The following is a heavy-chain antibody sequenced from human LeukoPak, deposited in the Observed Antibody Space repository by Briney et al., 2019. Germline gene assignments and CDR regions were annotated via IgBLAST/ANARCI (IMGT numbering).Heavy chain of an antibody. CDR3: AREPIIAAAYYFDY. Sequence: PGGSLRLSCAASGSTFSSYAMHWVRQAPGKGLEWVAVISYDGSNKYYADSVKGRFTISRDNSKNTLYLQMNSLRAEDTAVYYCAREPIIAAAYYFDYWGQGTLVTVSS. D-gene: IGHD6-13*01. CDR1: GSTFSSYA. V-gene: IGHV3-30-3*01. CDR2: ISYDGSNK. J-gene: IGHJ4*02.